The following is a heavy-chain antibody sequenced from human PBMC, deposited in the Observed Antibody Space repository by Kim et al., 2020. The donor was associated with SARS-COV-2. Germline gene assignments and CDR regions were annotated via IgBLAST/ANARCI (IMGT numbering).Heavy chain of an antibody. V-gene: IGHV4-31*03. CDR1: GGSISSGGYY. Sequence: SETLSLTCTVSGGSISSGGYYWSWIRQHPGKGLEWIGYIYYSGSTYYNPSLKSRVTISVDTSKNQFSLKLSSVTAADTAVYYCARGGYGSGSYYPHFDYWGQGTLVTVSS. J-gene: IGHJ4*02. D-gene: IGHD3-10*01. CDR2: IYYSGST. CDR3: ARGGYGSGSYYPHFDY.